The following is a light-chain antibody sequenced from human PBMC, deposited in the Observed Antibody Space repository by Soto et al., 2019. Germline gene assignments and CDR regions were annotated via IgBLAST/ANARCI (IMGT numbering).Light chain of an antibody. J-gene: IGKJ5*01. CDR1: QSVSSSY. CDR3: QQYGSSPPIT. Sequence: EIVLTQSPGTLSLSPGERATLSCRASQSVSSSYFAWYQQKPGQAPRLLIYGASSRATGIPDRFSGSGSGTDFTLTISRLEPEDGAVYYCQQYGSSPPITFGQGTRLEIK. CDR2: GAS. V-gene: IGKV3-20*01.